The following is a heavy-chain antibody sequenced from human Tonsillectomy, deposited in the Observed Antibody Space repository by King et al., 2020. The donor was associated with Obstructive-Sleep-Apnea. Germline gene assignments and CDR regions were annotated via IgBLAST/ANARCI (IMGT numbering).Heavy chain of an antibody. V-gene: IGHV4-30-4*01. J-gene: IGHJ2*01. CDR1: GGSIRSGDYY. Sequence: VQLQESGPGLVKPSQTLSLTCTVSGGSIRSGDYYWSWIRQPPGKGLEWIGYIFYSGTTYYNSSLKSRVTMSVDTSKNQFSLKLISVTAADTAVYYCARMSNYYETSGTGPHWYFDLWGRGTPVTVSS. CDR2: IFYSGTT. CDR3: ARMSNYYETSGTGPHWYFDL. D-gene: IGHD3-22*01.